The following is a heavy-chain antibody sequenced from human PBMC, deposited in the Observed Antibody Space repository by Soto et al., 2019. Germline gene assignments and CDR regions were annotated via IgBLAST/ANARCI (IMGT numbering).Heavy chain of an antibody. D-gene: IGHD2-15*01. Sequence: SETLSLTCTVSGGSTSSGDYYWSWIRQPPGKGLEWIGYIYYSGSTYYNPSLKSRVTISVDTSKNQFSLKLSSVTAADTAVYYCARAATYCSGGSCYLGNGMDVWGQGTTVTVSS. J-gene: IGHJ6*02. CDR3: ARAATYCSGGSCYLGNGMDV. CDR2: IYYSGST. V-gene: IGHV4-30-4*01. CDR1: GGSTSSGDYY.